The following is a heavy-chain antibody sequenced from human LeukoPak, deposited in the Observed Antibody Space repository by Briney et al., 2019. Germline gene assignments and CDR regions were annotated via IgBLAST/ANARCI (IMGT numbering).Heavy chain of an antibody. CDR3: AAISPYYYMDV. V-gene: IGHV3-23*01. J-gene: IGHJ6*03. Sequence: GGTLRLSCAASEFPFSSYGMTWVRQAPGKGLEGVSGISGSGGGTYYADSVRGRFSISRDNSKNTLHLQRNSLRAEDTAVFYCAAISPYYYMDVWGKGTTVTISS. CDR2: ISGSGGGT. CDR1: EFPFSSYG. D-gene: IGHD2-21*01.